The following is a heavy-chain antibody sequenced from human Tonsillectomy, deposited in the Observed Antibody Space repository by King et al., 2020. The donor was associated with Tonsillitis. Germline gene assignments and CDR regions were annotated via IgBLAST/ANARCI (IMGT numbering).Heavy chain of an antibody. CDR3: ARTAPSYSEFDN. CDR2: IIPILGIA. Sequence: VQLVQSGAEVKKPGSSVKVSCKASGGTFSSYAISWVRQAPGQGLEWMGRIIPILGIANYAQKFQGRVTITADKSTSTAYMELSSLRSEDTAVYYCARTAPSYSEFDNWGQGTLVTVSS. CDR1: GGTFSSYA. V-gene: IGHV1-69*04. J-gene: IGHJ4*02. D-gene: IGHD1-14*01.